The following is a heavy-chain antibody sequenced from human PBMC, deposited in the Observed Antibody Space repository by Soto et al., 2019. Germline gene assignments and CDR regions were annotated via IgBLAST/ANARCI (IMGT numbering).Heavy chain of an antibody. CDR3: ARVRSPEITIFGYYYGMDV. CDR1: GYTFTSYG. J-gene: IGHJ6*02. Sequence: GASVKVSCKASGYTFTSYGISWVRQAPGQGLEWMGWISAYNGNTNYAQKLQGRVTMTTDTSTSTAYMELRSLRSDDTAVYYCARVRSPEITIFGYYYGMDVWGQGTTVTVSS. CDR2: ISAYNGNT. V-gene: IGHV1-18*01. D-gene: IGHD3-3*01.